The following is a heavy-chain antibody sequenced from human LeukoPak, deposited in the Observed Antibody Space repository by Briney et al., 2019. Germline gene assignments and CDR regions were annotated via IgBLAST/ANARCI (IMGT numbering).Heavy chain of an antibody. Sequence: SVKVSCKASGGTFRSYAISWVRQAPGQGLEWMGRIIPTLGIANYAQKFQGRVTITADKSTSTAYMELSSLRAEDTDVYYCARPAYCSGGSCYALYFDCWGQGTLVTASS. V-gene: IGHV1-69*04. J-gene: IGHJ4*02. CDR3: ARPAYCSGGSCYALYFDC. CDR2: IIPTLGIA. D-gene: IGHD2-15*01. CDR1: GGTFRSYA.